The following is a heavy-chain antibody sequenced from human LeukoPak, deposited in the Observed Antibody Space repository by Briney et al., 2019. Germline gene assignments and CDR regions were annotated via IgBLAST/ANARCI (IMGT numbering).Heavy chain of an antibody. CDR3: AKDPGHYDFWSGYLPYFDY. D-gene: IGHD3-3*01. CDR1: GFTFSSYA. Sequence: GGSLRLSCAASGFTFSSYAMSWVRQAPGKGPEWVSAISGSGGSTYYADSVKGRFTISRDNSKNTLYLQMNSLRAEDTAVYYCAKDPGHYDFWSGYLPYFDYWGQGTLVTVSS. J-gene: IGHJ4*02. CDR2: ISGSGGST. V-gene: IGHV3-23*01.